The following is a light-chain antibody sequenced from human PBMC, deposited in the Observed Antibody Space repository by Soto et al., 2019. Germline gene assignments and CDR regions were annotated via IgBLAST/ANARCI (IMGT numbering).Light chain of an antibody. CDR2: WAS. J-gene: IGKJ5*01. CDR1: QSVLYSSNNKNY. V-gene: IGKV4-1*01. Sequence: DIVMTQSPDSLAVSLGERATINCKSSQSVLYSSNNKNYLAWYQQKPGQPPKLLIYWASTRESGVPDRFSGSGSGTDFTLTISSLQAEDVAVYYCQQRANWPTTFGQGTRLDI. CDR3: QQRANWPTT.